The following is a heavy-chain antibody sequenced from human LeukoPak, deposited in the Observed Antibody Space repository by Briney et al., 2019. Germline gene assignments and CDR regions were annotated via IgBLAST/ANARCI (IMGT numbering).Heavy chain of an antibody. CDR2: FSSSGTST. CDR1: GFTFSIYT. V-gene: IGHV3-23*01. J-gene: IGHJ4*02. Sequence: GGSLRLSCAASGFTFSIYTMSWVRQTPGKGLGWVSAFSSSGTSTYYADSGKGRFTISRDISKNTLYLQMNSLRAEDTAVYYCARNEYSSSWYCFDYWGQGTLVTVS. CDR3: ARNEYSSSWYCFDY. D-gene: IGHD6-13*01.